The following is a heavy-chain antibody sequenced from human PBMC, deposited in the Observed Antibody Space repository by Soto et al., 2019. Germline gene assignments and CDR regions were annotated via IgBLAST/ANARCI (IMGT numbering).Heavy chain of an antibody. CDR2: INGDGSYT. D-gene: IGHD5-18*01. V-gene: IGHV3-74*01. J-gene: IGHJ3*02. CDR3: AREGVYTDGYAKLDI. CDR1: GFTFRSYW. Sequence: EVQLVESGGGLVQPGGSLRLSCAASGFTFRSYWMHWVRQAPGKGLVWFSRINGDGSYTSYADSVKGRFTISRDSAKNTLDLQMTRPRAEDTAVYYCAREGVYTDGYAKLDIWGQGTIVTVAS.